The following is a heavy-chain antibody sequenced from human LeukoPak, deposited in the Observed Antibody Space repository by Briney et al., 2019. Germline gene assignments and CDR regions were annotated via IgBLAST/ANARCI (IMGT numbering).Heavy chain of an antibody. CDR3: ARPYSSSWYYFDY. CDR1: GGSFSGYY. Sequence: SETLTLTCAVYGGSFSGYYWSWIRQPPGKGLEWIGEINHSGSTNYNPSLKSRVTISVDASKNQFSLKLSSVTAADTAVYYCARPYSSSWYYFDYWGQGTLVTVSS. D-gene: IGHD6-13*01. J-gene: IGHJ4*02. CDR2: INHSGST. V-gene: IGHV4-34*01.